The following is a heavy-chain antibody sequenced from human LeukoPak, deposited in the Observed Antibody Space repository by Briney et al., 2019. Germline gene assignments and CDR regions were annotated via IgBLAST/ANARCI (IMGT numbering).Heavy chain of an antibody. CDR3: ARGTTVEPPYYYYMDV. V-gene: IGHV4-31*03. D-gene: IGHD4-23*01. CDR2: IYYSGST. CDR1: GGSITSGGYY. Sequence: SQTLSLTCTVSGGSITSGGYYWSWIRQPPGKGLEWIGYIYYSGSTYYNPSLKSRVTISIDTSKNQFSLKLSSVTAADTAVYYCARGTTVEPPYYYYMDVWGKGTTVTVS. J-gene: IGHJ6*03.